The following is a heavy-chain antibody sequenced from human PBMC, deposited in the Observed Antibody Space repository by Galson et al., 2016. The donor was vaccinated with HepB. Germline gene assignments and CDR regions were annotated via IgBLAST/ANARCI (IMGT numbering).Heavy chain of an antibody. V-gene: IGHV5-10-1*01. D-gene: IGHD2-15*01. CDR2: IDPSDSDV. J-gene: IGHJ5*02. CDR1: GYSFTTYW. Sequence: SGAEVKKPGQSLMISCEASGYSFTTYWISWARQMPGKGLEWMGKIDPSDSDVYYSPSFQGHVTFSVNRSITTAYLQWSGLKASDTAIYYCARHATEDPLGDYFEPWGQGTPVIVSS. CDR3: ARHATEDPLGDYFEP.